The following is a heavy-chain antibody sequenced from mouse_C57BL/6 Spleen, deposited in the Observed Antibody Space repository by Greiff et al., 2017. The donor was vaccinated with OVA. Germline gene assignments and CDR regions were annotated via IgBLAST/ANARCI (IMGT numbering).Heavy chain of an antibody. J-gene: IGHJ3*01. V-gene: IGHV1-53*01. CDR2: INPSNGGT. D-gene: IGHD4-1*01. CDR3: ARGGWDGRGLPY. Sequence: QVQLQQPGTDLVKPGASVKLSCKASGYTFTSYWMHWVKQRPGQGLEWIGNINPSNGGTNYNAKFKSKATLTVDKSSSTAYMQLSSLTSEDSAVYYCARGGWDGRGLPYWGQGALVTVSA. CDR1: GYTFTSYW.